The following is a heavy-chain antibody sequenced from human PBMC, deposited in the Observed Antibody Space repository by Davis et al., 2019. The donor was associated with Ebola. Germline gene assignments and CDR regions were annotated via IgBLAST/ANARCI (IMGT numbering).Heavy chain of an antibody. J-gene: IGHJ3*02. D-gene: IGHD3-22*01. CDR2: IYYSGST. V-gene: IGHV4-31*11. CDR3: ARDRGSGYYYDAFDI. CDR1: GGSFSGYY. Sequence: PSETLSLTCAVYGGSFSGYYWSWIRQHPGKGLEWIGYIYYSGSTYYNPSLKSRVTISVDTSKNQFSLKLSSVTAADTAVYYCARDRGSGYYYDAFDIWGQGTMVTVSS.